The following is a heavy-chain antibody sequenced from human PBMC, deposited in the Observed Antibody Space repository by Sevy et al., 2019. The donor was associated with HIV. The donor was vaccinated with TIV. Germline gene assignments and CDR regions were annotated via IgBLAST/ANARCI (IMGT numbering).Heavy chain of an antibody. CDR1: GFTFGDFA. D-gene: IGHD4-17*01. V-gene: IGHV3-49*03. CDR3: TRGWRAVTRRRFNWLDP. J-gene: IGHJ5*02. CDR2: IRAEAYGGTP. Sequence: GGSLRLSCTTSGFTFGDFAMSWFRQAPGKGLEWVGFIRAEAYGGTPEHAASVKGRFTISRDDSKNITYLQMDSLETEDTAVYFCTRGWRAVTRRRFNWLDPWGQGTQVTVSS.